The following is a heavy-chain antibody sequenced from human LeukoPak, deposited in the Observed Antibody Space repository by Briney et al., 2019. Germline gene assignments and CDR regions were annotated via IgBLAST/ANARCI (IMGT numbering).Heavy chain of an antibody. D-gene: IGHD1-26*01. Sequence: ASVKVSCKASGYTFTGYYMHWVRQAPGQGLEWMGWISAYNGNTNYAQKLQGRVTMTTDTSTSTAYMELRSLRSDDTAVYYCARGPWKVGATVDYWGQGTLVTVSS. CDR2: ISAYNGNT. CDR1: GYTFTGYY. CDR3: ARGPWKVGATVDY. V-gene: IGHV1-18*04. J-gene: IGHJ4*02.